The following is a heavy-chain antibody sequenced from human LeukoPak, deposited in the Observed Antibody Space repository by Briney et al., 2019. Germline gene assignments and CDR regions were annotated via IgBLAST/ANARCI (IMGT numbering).Heavy chain of an antibody. CDR1: GFSFSRYW. CDR3: ARDQDGMGTTMDL. J-gene: IGHJ4*02. Sequence: GRSLRLSCAASGFSFSRYWMHWVRQAPGEGLMWVSRINNDESSTWYADSVKGRFTISRDNARNTLSLQMSSLGVEDTALYYCARDQDGMGTTMDLWGQGTQVTVSS. D-gene: IGHD1-7*01. CDR2: INNDESST. V-gene: IGHV3-74*01.